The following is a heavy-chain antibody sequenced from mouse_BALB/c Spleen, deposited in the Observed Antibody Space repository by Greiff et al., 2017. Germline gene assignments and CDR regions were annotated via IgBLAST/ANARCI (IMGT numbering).Heavy chain of an antibody. CDR1: GFSLTSYG. CDR3: ARDIYYVNYGWFAY. V-gene: IGHV2-2*02. Sequence: VKLVESGPGLVQPSQSLSITCTVSGFSLTSYGVHWVRQSPGKGLEWLGVIWSGGSTDYNAAFISRLSISKDNSKSQVFFKMNSLQANDTAIYYCARDIYYVNYGWFAYWGQGTLVTVSA. J-gene: IGHJ3*01. D-gene: IGHD2-1*01. CDR2: IWSGGST.